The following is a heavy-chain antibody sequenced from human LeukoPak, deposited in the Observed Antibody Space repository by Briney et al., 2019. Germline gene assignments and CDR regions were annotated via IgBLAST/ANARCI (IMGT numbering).Heavy chain of an antibody. J-gene: IGHJ4*02. CDR1: GFTLSGFH. CDR3: ARDPHAGIFDS. CDR2: ISSIDSTT. V-gene: IGHV3-48*02. Sequence: GGSLRLSCSTSGFTLSGFHMNWLRQAPGMGLEHVAWISSIDSTTYYAYSVVGRFTISRDNDKDLLYLQMDSLREDDTAVYYCARDPHAGIFDSWGQGTLVTVSS.